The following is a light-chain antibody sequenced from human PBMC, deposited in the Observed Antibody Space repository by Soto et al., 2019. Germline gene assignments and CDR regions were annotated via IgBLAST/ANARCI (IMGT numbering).Light chain of an antibody. J-gene: IGKJ4*01. CDR2: AAA. Sequence: EILLTQSPGTLSLSPSETATLSCRASQGVRYNYLAWYQQRPGQPPRLLIYAAASRASVIPDRFSGSVSGTDFTLTILSLQPEDFAVYFCQQYGKSPVTFGGGTKVEI. V-gene: IGKV3-20*01. CDR3: QQYGKSPVT. CDR1: QGVRYNY.